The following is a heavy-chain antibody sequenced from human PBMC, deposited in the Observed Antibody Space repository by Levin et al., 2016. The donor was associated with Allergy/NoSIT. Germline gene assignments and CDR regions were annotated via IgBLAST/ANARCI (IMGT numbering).Heavy chain of an antibody. CDR3: ARDSGNGNWFDP. CDR2: IKQDGSEK. D-gene: IGHD6-19*01. CDR1: GFTFSSYW. V-gene: IGHV3-7*03. Sequence: GGSLRLSCAASGFTFSSYWMCWVRQAPGKGLEWVSNIKQDGSEKYYVDSVKGRFTVSRDNARNSLYLQMNSLRAEDTAVYYCARDSGNGNWFDPWGQGTLVTVSS. J-gene: IGHJ5*02.